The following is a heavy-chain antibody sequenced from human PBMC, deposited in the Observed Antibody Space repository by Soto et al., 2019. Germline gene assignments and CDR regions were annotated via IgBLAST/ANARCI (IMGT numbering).Heavy chain of an antibody. D-gene: IGHD6-13*01. CDR3: ARDTSSSWYYYYYYMDV. J-gene: IGHJ6*03. Sequence: GGSLRLSCAASGFTFITYWMHWVRQVPGKGLVWVSRINSDGSSTSYADSVKGRFTISRDNAKNTLYLQMNSLRAEDTAVYYCARDTSSSWYYYYYYMDVWGKGTTLTVSS. V-gene: IGHV3-74*01. CDR2: INSDGSST. CDR1: GFTFITYW.